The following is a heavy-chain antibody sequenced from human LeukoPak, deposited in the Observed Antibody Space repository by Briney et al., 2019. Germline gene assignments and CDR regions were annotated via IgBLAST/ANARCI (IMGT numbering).Heavy chain of an antibody. J-gene: IGHJ3*02. V-gene: IGHV5-51*01. D-gene: IGHD3-22*01. CDR3: ARQPNYFDTRGYLSHAFDI. CDR2: IYPGDSDT. Sequence: GESLQISCKGSGYSFSNYWIAWVRQLPGKGLEWMGLIYPGDSDTKYSPSFQGQVTISADKSISTAYLQWSSLRASDTAMYYCARQPNYFDTRGYLSHAFDIWGQGTMVTVS. CDR1: GYSFSNYW.